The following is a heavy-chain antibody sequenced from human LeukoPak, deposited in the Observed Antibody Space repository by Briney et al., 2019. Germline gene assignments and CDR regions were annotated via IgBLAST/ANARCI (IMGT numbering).Heavy chain of an antibody. CDR1: GFTFSDYN. J-gene: IGHJ4*02. Sequence: GGSLRLSCAASGFTFSDYNMRWIRQAPGKGLEWVANIKQDGSEKYYVDSVKGRFTISRDNARNSMFLQMNSLRVEDTALYYCARDVGAVLGEVYFDFWGQGTLVTVSS. CDR2: IKQDGSEK. V-gene: IGHV3-7*01. D-gene: IGHD3-16*01. CDR3: ARDVGAVLGEVYFDF.